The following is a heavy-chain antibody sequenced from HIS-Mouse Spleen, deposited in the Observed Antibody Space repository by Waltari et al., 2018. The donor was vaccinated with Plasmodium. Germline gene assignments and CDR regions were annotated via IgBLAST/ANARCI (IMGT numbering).Heavy chain of an antibody. V-gene: IGHV3-7*01. Sequence: EVQLVESGGGLVQPGGSLRLSCAASGFTFRSYWMSWVRQAPGKGLEGVDNIKEDGSEKYYVDSVKGRFTISRDNAKNSLYLQMNSLRAEDTAVYYGASSWYWYFDLWGRGTLVTVSS. CDR2: IKEDGSEK. CDR3: ASSWYWYFDL. J-gene: IGHJ2*01. D-gene: IGHD6-13*01. CDR1: GFTFRSYW.